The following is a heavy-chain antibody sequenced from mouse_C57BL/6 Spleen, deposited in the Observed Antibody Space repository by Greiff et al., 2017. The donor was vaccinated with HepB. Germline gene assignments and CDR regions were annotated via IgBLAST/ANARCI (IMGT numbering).Heavy chain of an antibody. CDR2: IYPGSGNN. CDR3: ARGRIYYLFAY. D-gene: IGHD1-1*01. V-gene: IGHV1-76*01. J-gene: IGHJ3*01. Sequence: QVQLQQSGAELVRPGASVKLSCKASGYTFTDYYINWVKQRPGQGLEWIARIYPGSGNNYYNEKFKGKATLTAEKSSSTAYMQLSSLTSEDSAVYFCARGRIYYLFAYWGQGTLVTVSA. CDR1: GYTFTDYY.